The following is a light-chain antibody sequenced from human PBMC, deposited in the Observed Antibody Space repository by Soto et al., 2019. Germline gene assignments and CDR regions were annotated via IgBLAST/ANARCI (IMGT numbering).Light chain of an antibody. J-gene: IGKJ5*01. Sequence: EIVLTQSPGTLSLSPGERATLSCRASQSVSSSYLAWYQQKPGQAPRLLIYAASSRATGSPDRFSGSGSGTDFTLTISRLEPEDFAVYFCQQYGRSPMTFGQGTRLEIK. CDR2: AAS. V-gene: IGKV3-20*01. CDR1: QSVSSSY. CDR3: QQYGRSPMT.